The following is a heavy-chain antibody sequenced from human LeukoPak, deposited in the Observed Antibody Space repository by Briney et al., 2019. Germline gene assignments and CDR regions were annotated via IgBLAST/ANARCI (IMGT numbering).Heavy chain of an antibody. V-gene: IGHV4-31*03. D-gene: IGHD6-19*01. J-gene: IGHJ4*02. CDR2: FYYSGST. CDR3: ARGSSSGWDTLDY. CDR1: GGSISSGGYY. Sequence: SETLSLTRTVSGGSISSGGYYWSWIRQHPGKGLEWIGYFYYSGSTSYNPSLKSRVTISVDTSKNQFSLKLSSVPAADTAVYYCARGSSSGWDTLDYRGQGTLVTVSS.